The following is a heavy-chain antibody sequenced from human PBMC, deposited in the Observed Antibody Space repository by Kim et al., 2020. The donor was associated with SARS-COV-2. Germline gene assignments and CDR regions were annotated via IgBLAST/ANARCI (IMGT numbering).Heavy chain of an antibody. CDR2: IYYSGTT. J-gene: IGHJ5*02. Sequence: SETLSLTCTLSGGSINSDSYYWGWVRQPPGKGLEWVASIYYSGTTYYNPSLKSRLTMSVDTSKNQFSLRLSSVTAADTAIYYCARHKIGIPFDPWGQGTLVTVSS. CDR3: ARHKIGIPFDP. V-gene: IGHV4-39*01. CDR1: GGSINSDSYY.